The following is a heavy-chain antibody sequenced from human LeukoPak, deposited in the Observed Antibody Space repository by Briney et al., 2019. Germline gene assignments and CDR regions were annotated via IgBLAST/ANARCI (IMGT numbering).Heavy chain of an antibody. CDR3: ARGVVDTATVYYFDY. V-gene: IGHV4-59*01. D-gene: IGHD5-18*01. J-gene: IGHJ4*02. Sequence: PSETLSLTCTVSGGSISSYYWSLIRQPPGKGLEWIGYIYYSGSTNYNPSLKSRVTISVDTSKNQFSLKLSSVTAADTAVYYCARGVVDTATVYYFDYWGQGTLVTVSS. CDR2: IYYSGST. CDR1: GGSISSYY.